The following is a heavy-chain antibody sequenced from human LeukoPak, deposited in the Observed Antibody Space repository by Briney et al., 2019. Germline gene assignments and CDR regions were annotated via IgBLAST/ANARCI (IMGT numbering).Heavy chain of an antibody. V-gene: IGHV3-48*01. D-gene: IGHD3-22*01. CDR3: ARGHGGYYSDSSGPVDY. J-gene: IGHJ4*02. CDR1: GFTFSSYS. CDR2: ISSTSSTI. Sequence: GGSLRLSCAASGFTFSSYSMNWVRQAPGKGLEWVSYISSTSSTIYYADSVKGRFTISGDNAKNSLYPQMNSLRAEDTAVYYCARGHGGYYSDSSGPVDYWGQGTLVTVSS.